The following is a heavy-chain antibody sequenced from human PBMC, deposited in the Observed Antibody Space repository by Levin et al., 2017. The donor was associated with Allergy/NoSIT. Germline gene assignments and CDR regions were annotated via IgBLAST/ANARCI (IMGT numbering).Heavy chain of an antibody. V-gene: IGHV1-69*06. CDR1: GGTFSSYA. J-gene: IGHJ6*03. CDR3: ARSRPPYPSYYYYYMDV. Sequence: ASVKVSCKASGGTFSSYAISWVRQAPGQGLEWMGGIIPIFGTANYAQKFQGRVTITADKSTSTAYMELSSLRSEDTAVYYCARSRPPYPSYYYYYMDVWGKGTTVTVSS. CDR2: IIPIFGTA.